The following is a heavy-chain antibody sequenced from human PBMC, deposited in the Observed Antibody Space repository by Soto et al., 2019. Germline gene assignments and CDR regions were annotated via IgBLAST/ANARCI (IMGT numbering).Heavy chain of an antibody. CDR2: IHPGDSDT. V-gene: IGHV5-51*01. D-gene: IGHD2-2*01. CDR1: VFRFSKYT. J-gene: IGHJ6*01. CDR3: TLPDVDPYFWDKGMEV. Sequence: GESLKISCEGSVFRFSKYTVGWVRQIPAKGLEWMGIIHPGDSDTRYSPSFQGQVTISADKSISTAYLQWSSLKASDTAMYYCTLPDVDPYFWDKGMEVWGKARTMNVCS.